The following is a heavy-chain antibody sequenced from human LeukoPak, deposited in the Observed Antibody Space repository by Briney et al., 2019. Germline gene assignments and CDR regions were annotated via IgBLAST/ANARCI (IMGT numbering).Heavy chain of an antibody. Sequence: GGSLRLSCAASGITISSHAMHWVRQAPGKGLEWVAVISYDGSNKYYADSVKGRFTFSRDNSRNTLYLQMNSLRAEDTAVYYCARAGSGSHPKELGAFDIWGQGTMVTVSS. CDR3: ARAGSGSHPKELGAFDI. D-gene: IGHD1-26*01. CDR1: GITISSHA. V-gene: IGHV3-30-3*01. J-gene: IGHJ3*02. CDR2: ISYDGSNK.